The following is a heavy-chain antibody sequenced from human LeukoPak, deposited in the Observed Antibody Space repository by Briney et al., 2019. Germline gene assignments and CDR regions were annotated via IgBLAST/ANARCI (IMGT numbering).Heavy chain of an antibody. Sequence: SQTLSLTCTVSGGSINTGSYYWNWIRQSAGKGLEWIGHIYSTGNTNCNPSLKSRVTISLDTSKNQFSLKLNSVTAADTAVYYCARCTSTSCYNFDYWGQGTLVTVSS. D-gene: IGHD2-2*02. V-gene: IGHV4-61*09. CDR2: IYSTGNT. J-gene: IGHJ4*02. CDR3: ARCTSTSCYNFDY. CDR1: GGSINTGSYY.